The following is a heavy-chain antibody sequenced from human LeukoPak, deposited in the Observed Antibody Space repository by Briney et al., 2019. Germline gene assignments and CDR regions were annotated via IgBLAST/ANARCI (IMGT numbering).Heavy chain of an antibody. Sequence: GGSLRLSCAASGFTFSSYWMSWVRKAPGKGLEWVANIKQDGSEKYYVDSVKGRFTISRDNAKNSLYLQMNSLRAEDTAVYYCARVYFVLLWFGESTYYFDYWGQGTLVTVSS. CDR1: GFTFSSYW. J-gene: IGHJ4*02. D-gene: IGHD3-10*01. CDR3: ARVYFVLLWFGESTYYFDY. CDR2: IKQDGSEK. V-gene: IGHV3-7*04.